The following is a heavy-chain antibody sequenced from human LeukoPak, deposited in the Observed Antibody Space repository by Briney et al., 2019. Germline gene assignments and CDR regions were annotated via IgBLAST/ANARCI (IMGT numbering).Heavy chain of an antibody. V-gene: IGHV1-69*04. J-gene: IGHJ6*03. Sequence: ASVKVSCKDSGGTFSSYTISWVRQAPGQGLEWMGRIIPILGIANYAQKFQGRVTITADKSTSTAYMELSSLRSEDTAVYYCARDEGYDFWSGRGAYYYYYMDVWGKGTTVTVSS. CDR1: GGTFSSYT. CDR3: ARDEGYDFWSGRGAYYYYYMDV. D-gene: IGHD3-3*01. CDR2: IIPILGIA.